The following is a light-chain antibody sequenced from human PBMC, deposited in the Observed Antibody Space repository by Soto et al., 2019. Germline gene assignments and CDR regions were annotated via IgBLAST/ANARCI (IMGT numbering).Light chain of an antibody. Sequence: QSVLTQPPSAPGSPGQSVTISCTGTSSDVGGYNYVSWYQQHPGKVPKLMVYEVNKRPSGVPDRFSGSQSGNTASLTGSGLQAEDEADYYCTSYAGGNNVFGTGTKLTVL. CDR1: SSDVGGYNY. CDR3: TSYAGGNNV. V-gene: IGLV2-8*01. CDR2: EVN. J-gene: IGLJ1*01.